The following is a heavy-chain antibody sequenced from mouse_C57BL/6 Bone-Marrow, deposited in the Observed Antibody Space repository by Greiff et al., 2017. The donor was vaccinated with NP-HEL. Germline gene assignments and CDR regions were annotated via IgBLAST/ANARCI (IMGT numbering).Heavy chain of an antibody. CDR2: IYPGDGDT. CDR3: DGGGYYVGDAMDY. D-gene: IGHD2-3*01. V-gene: IGHV1-80*01. J-gene: IGHJ4*01. Sequence: VQLQQSGAELVKPGASVKISCKASGYAFSSYWMNWVKQRPGKGLEWIGQIYPGDGDTNYNGKFKGKATLTADKSSSTAYMQLSSLTSEDAEVYICDGGGYYVGDAMDYWGQGTSVTVSS. CDR1: GYAFSSYW.